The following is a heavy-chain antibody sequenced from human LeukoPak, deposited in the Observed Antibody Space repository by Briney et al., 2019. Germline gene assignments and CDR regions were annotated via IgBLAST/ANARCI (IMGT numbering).Heavy chain of an antibody. D-gene: IGHD3-22*01. Sequence: SETLSLTCTVSGGSISSYYWSWIRQPPGKGLEWIGYIYYSGSTNYNPSLKSRVTISIDTSKNQFSLKLSSVTAADTAVYYCARDHRDYYDSSGYYFGAFDIWGQGTMVTVSS. CDR1: GGSISSYY. CDR2: IYYSGST. CDR3: ARDHRDYYDSSGYYFGAFDI. V-gene: IGHV4-59*01. J-gene: IGHJ3*02.